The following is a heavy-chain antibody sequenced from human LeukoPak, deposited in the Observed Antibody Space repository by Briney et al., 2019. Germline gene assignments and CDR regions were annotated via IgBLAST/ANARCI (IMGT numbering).Heavy chain of an antibody. CDR1: GYTFTSYY. Sequence: ASVKVSCKASGYTFTSYYMHWVRQPPGQGREWMGIINPSGGSTSYAQKFQGRATMTRDTSTSTVYMELSSLRSEDTAVYYCARDRYSSYYYYGMDVWGQGTTVTVSS. CDR2: INPSGGST. V-gene: IGHV1-46*01. D-gene: IGHD1-26*01. J-gene: IGHJ6*02. CDR3: ARDRYSSYYYYGMDV.